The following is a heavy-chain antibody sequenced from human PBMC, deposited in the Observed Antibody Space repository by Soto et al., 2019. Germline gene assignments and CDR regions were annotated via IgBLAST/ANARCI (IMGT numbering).Heavy chain of an antibody. CDR3: ARADSVLVAKGFDL. D-gene: IGHD2-8*02. J-gene: IGHJ4*02. CDR2: IYHNGRA. Sequence: SETLSLTSDVSGTSIKSDTWWTWVRQTPGKGLERTGEIYHNGRALDTPPLKGRYTISIDKSNNQCAPNLTSVSAADTAVYYCARADSVLVAKGFDLRGRGSLGSVST. CDR1: GTSIKSDTW. V-gene: IGHV4-4*02.